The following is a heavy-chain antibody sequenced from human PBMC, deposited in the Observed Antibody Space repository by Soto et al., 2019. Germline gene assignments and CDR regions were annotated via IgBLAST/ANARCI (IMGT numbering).Heavy chain of an antibody. CDR3: ARERVLDWEGTYYYYGMDV. D-gene: IGHD2-21*01. CDR2: IYYSGST. V-gene: IGHV4-31*03. Sequence: QVQLQESGPGLVKPSQTLSLTCTVSGGSISSGGYYWSWIRQHPGKGLEWIGYIYYSGSTYYNPSLKSRVTISVDTSKNQFSLKLSSVTAADTAVYYCARERVLDWEGTYYYYGMDVWGQGTTVTVSS. J-gene: IGHJ6*02. CDR1: GGSISSGGYY.